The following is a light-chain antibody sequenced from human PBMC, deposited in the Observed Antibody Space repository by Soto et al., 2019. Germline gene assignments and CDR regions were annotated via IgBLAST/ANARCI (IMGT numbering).Light chain of an antibody. J-gene: IGLJ2*01. Sequence: QSALTQPASVSGSPGQSITISCTGTISDVGSYDLVSWYQQHPGKAPKLMIYEGSKRPSGVPDRFSGSKSGNTASLTISGLQAEDEADYYCSSYADTYTVFGGGTKLTVL. CDR2: EGS. CDR1: ISDVGSYDL. CDR3: SSYADTYTV. V-gene: IGLV2-23*01.